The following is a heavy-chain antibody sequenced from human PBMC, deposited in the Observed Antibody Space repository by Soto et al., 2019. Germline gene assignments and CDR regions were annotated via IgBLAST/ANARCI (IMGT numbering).Heavy chain of an antibody. J-gene: IGHJ3*02. CDR1: GYTFTSYY. Sequence: ASVKVSCKASGYTFTSYYMHWVRQAPGQGLEWMGIINPSGGSTSYAQKFQGRVTMTRDTSTSTVYMELSSLRSEDTAVYYCARDRTITMVRDNDAFDIWGQGTMVTVSS. CDR3: ARDRTITMVRDNDAFDI. CDR2: INPSGGST. V-gene: IGHV1-46*01. D-gene: IGHD3-10*01.